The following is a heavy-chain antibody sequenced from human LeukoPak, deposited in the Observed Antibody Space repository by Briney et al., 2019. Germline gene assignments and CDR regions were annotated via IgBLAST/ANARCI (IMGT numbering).Heavy chain of an antibody. J-gene: IGHJ5*02. D-gene: IGHD3-10*01. CDR3: AREHLWFGALGSWFDP. Sequence: SETLSLTCAVYGGSFSGYYWSWIRQPPGKGLEWIGEINHRGSTNYSPSLKSRVTISVDTSKNQFSLKLSSVTAADTAVYYCAREHLWFGALGSWFDPWGQGTLVTVSS. CDR2: INHRGST. V-gene: IGHV4-34*01. CDR1: GGSFSGYY.